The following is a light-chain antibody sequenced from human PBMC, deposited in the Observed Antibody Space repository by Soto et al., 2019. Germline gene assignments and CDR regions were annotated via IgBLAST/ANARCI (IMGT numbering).Light chain of an antibody. Sequence: EIVLPQSPGTLSLSPGERATLSCRASQSVSSSYLAWYQQKPGQAPRLLIYGASSRATGIPDRFSGSGAGTDFTLTISRLEREDVAVYYCQQYGSSLFTFGPGTKVDIK. J-gene: IGKJ3*01. V-gene: IGKV3-20*01. CDR1: QSVSSSY. CDR2: GAS. CDR3: QQYGSSLFT.